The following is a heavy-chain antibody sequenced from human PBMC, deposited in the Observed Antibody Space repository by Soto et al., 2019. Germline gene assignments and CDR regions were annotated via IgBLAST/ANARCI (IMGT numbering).Heavy chain of an antibody. CDR2: ISGRGTTT. CDR3: ARLGYCSSVTCKYYFYYYGMDV. V-gene: IGHV3-48*02. J-gene: IGHJ6*02. Sequence: EVRLVESGGGFVQPGGSLRLSCEASGFSFSSYTMKWVRQAPGKGLEWVSFISGRGTTTYYADSVKGRFTVSRDNAKNSLYLEVTSLRDEDTAVYYCARLGYCSSVTCKYYFYYYGMDVWGQGTTVTVSS. D-gene: IGHD2-2*01. CDR1: GFSFSSYT.